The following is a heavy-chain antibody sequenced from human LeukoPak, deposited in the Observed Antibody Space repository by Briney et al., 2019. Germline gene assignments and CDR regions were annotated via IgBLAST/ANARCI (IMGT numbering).Heavy chain of an antibody. Sequence: GSLRLSCAASGFTFSSYWMSWVRQAPGKGLEWVANIKQDGSEKYYVDSVKGRFTISRDNSKNTLYMQMNTLRAEDTAVYYCAKVPTVTTLAYFDYWGQGTLVTVSS. J-gene: IGHJ4*02. CDR3: AKVPTVTTLAYFDY. V-gene: IGHV3-7*03. D-gene: IGHD4-17*01. CDR2: IKQDGSEK. CDR1: GFTFSSYW.